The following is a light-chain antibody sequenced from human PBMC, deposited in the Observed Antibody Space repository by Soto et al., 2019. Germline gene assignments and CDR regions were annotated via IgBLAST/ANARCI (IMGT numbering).Light chain of an antibody. J-gene: IGKJ5*01. CDR3: QQFKTYPIT. V-gene: IGKV1-13*02. CDR1: QDIRGA. Sequence: AIQLTQSPSSLSASVGDRVTITCRAGQDIRGALAWYQQKPGKPPKLLIFDVSSLQSGVPSRFSGSGSGSDFTLTISSLQPEYFATYYCQQFKTYPITFGQGTRLESK. CDR2: DVS.